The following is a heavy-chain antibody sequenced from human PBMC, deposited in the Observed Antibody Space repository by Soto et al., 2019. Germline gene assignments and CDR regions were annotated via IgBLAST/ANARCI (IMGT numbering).Heavy chain of an antibody. CDR2: VSASGLNT. J-gene: IGHJ4*02. CDR3: AKARPRRTSGYFFEY. CDR1: GFTFSTYA. Sequence: EVQLLESGGKLVQPGGSLTLSCAASGFTFSTYAMAWVRQAPGKGLEWVSGVSASGLNTDYADPVKGRFYISRDNFKNTVSLHMNSLRAEDTALYYCAKARPRRTSGYFFEYWGQGTPVTVSS. V-gene: IGHV3-23*01. D-gene: IGHD1-1*01.